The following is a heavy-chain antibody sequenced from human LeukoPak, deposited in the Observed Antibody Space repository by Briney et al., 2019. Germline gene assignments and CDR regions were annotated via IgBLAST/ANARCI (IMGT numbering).Heavy chain of an antibody. Sequence: GSLRLSCAASGFPLGSYAMTWVRQAPGKGLEWVSGISGSGGKTYNADSLKGRFTISRDNSKNTLYLQMNSLRVEDTAIYYCAKSRGGSFPGGFDPWGHGTLVTISS. D-gene: IGHD2-15*01. CDR2: ISGSGGKT. V-gene: IGHV3-23*01. CDR1: GFPLGSYA. CDR3: AKSRGGSFPGGFDP. J-gene: IGHJ5*02.